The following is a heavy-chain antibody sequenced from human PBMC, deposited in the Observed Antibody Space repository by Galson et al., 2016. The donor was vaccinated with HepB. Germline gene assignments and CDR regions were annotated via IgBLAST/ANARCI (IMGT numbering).Heavy chain of an antibody. V-gene: IGHV4-61*01. Sequence: SETLSLTCTVSGGSVSSGSYYWSWIRQPPGKGLEWIGYIYYSGSTNYNPSLKSRVTISVDTSKNQFSLKLTSVTAADTAFYYCAREEERQLVDVWGQGTTVTVS. CDR1: GGSVSSGSYY. J-gene: IGHJ6*02. CDR2: IYYSGST. CDR3: AREEERQLVDV. D-gene: IGHD6-13*01.